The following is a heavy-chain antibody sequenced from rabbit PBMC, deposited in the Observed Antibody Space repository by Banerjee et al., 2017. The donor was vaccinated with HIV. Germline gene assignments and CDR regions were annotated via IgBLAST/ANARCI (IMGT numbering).Heavy chain of an antibody. J-gene: IGHJ4*01. CDR2: IYVGSSGTT. CDR3: ARGEYSYGYAGYGL. V-gene: IGHV1S40*01. Sequence: QSLEESGGDLVKPGASLTLTCKASGFDFSSNAMCWVRQAPGKGLEWIACIYVGSSGTTYYASWAKGRFTISKTSSTTVTLQMTSLTAADTATYFCARGEYSYGYAGYGLWGPGTLVTV. CDR1: GFDFSSNA. D-gene: IGHD6-1*01.